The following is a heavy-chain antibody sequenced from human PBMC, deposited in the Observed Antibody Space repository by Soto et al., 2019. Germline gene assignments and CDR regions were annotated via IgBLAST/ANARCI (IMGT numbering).Heavy chain of an antibody. CDR1: GFTVSSYA. V-gene: IGHV3-23*01. Sequence: PGGSLRLSCAASGFTVSSYAMSWVRQAPGKGLEWVSAISGSGGSTYYADSVKGRFTISRDNSKNTLYLQMNSLRAEDTAVYYCAKTGDSSGYYFGYWGQGTLVTVSS. CDR3: AKTGDSSGYYFGY. D-gene: IGHD3-22*01. CDR2: ISGSGGST. J-gene: IGHJ4*02.